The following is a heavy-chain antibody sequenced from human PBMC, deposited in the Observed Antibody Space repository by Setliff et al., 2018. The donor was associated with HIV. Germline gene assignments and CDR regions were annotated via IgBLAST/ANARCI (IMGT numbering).Heavy chain of an antibody. CDR1: GGSFSGYY. CDR3: ARSPGVDTNMAFDY. J-gene: IGHJ4*02. Sequence: PSETLSLTCAVYGGSFSGYYWSWIRQPPGKGLEWIGEINHRGSTDYNPSLKSRVTISVDTSKSQVSLKLSSVTAADTAVYYCARSPGVDTNMAFDYWGRGTLVTVSS. CDR2: INHRGST. V-gene: IGHV4-34*01. D-gene: IGHD5-18*01.